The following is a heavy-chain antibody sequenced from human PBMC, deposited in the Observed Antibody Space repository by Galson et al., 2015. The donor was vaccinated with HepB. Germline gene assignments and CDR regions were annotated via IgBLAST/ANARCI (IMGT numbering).Heavy chain of an antibody. D-gene: IGHD1-26*01. V-gene: IGHV2-5*02. CDR1: GFSLSTSGVG. J-gene: IGHJ4*02. CDR3: ALRRRSVGATTRAEFDY. Sequence: PALVKPTQTLTLTCTFSGFSLSTSGVGVGWIRQPPGKALEWLALIYWDDDKRYSPSLKSRLTITKDTSKNQVVLTMTNMDPVDTATYYCALRRRSVGATTRAEFDYWGQGTLVTVSS. CDR2: IYWDDDK.